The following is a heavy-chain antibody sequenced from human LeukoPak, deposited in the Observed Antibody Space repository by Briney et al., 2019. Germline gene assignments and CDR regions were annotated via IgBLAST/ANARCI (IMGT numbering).Heavy chain of an antibody. CDR1: GFTVSSNY. CDR3: ARGYSSGRWDYGMDV. CDR2: IYSGGST. Sequence: GGSLRLSCAASGFTVSSNYMTWVRQAPGKGLEWVSLIYSGGSTYYANSVKGRFTISRDNSKNTLYLQMNSLRAEDTAVYYCARGYSSGRWDYGMDVWGQGTTVTVSS. V-gene: IGHV3-66*01. J-gene: IGHJ6*02. D-gene: IGHD6-19*01.